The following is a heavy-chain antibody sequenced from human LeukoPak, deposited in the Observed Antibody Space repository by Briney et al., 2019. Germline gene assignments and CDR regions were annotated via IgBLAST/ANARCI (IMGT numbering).Heavy chain of an antibody. Sequence: ASVKVSCKASGYTFTSYGISWVRQAPGQGLEWVGWISAYNGDTNYAQKLQGRVTMTTDTSTSTAYMELRSLRSDDTAVYYCAREGSEQWLVRDAFDIWGQGTLVTVSS. V-gene: IGHV1-18*01. CDR2: ISAYNGDT. D-gene: IGHD6-19*01. CDR1: GYTFTSYG. CDR3: AREGSEQWLVRDAFDI. J-gene: IGHJ3*02.